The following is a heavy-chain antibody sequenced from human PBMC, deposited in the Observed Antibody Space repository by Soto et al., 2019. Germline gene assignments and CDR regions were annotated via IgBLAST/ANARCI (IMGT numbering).Heavy chain of an antibody. CDR2: IIPIFGTA. J-gene: IGHJ4*02. V-gene: IGHV1-69*01. CDR3: ARQGTPITYYYDSSGGRFDY. Sequence: QVQLVQSGAEVKKPGSSVKVSCKASGGTFSSYAISWVRQAPGQGLEWMGGIIPIFGTANYAQKFQGRVTITADESTSTAYMELSSLRSEDTAVYYCARQGTPITYYYDSSGGRFDYWGQGTLVTVSS. D-gene: IGHD3-22*01. CDR1: GGTFSSYA.